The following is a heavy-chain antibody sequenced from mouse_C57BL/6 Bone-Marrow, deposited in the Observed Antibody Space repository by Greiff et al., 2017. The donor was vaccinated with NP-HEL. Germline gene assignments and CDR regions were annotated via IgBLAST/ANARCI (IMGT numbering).Heavy chain of an antibody. Sequence: DVQLVESGGGLVKPGGSLKLSCAASGFTFSSYAMPWVRQTPEKRLEWVATISAGGSYTYYPDNVKGRSTISRDTATSNPYLQISHLTSEDTAMDYCARYGYAGDYYAMDYWGQGTSVTVSS. V-gene: IGHV5-4*01. J-gene: IGHJ4*01. D-gene: IGHD2-2*01. CDR1: GFTFSSYA. CDR2: ISAGGSYT. CDR3: ARYGYAGDYYAMDY.